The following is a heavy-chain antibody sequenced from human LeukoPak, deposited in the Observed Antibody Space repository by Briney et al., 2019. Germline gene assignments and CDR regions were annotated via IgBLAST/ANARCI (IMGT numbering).Heavy chain of an antibody. D-gene: IGHD5-18*01. V-gene: IGHV1-69*05. J-gene: IGHJ4*02. CDR3: ARGIGYSYGLFDY. CDR1: GGTFSSYA. CDR2: IIPILGTA. Sequence: SVKVSCKASGGTFSSYATSWVRQAPGQGLEWMGRIIPILGTANYAQKFQGRVTITTDESTSTAYMELSSLRSEDTAVYYCARGIGYSYGLFDYWGQGTLVTVSS.